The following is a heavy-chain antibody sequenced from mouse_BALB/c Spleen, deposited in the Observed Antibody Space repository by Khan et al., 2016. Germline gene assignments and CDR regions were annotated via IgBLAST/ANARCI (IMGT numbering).Heavy chain of an antibody. V-gene: IGHV1-87*01. CDR1: GYTFTSYW. J-gene: IGHJ2*01. CDR2: IYPGDGDT. Sequence: QVQLKESGAELARPGASVKLSCKASGYTFTSYWMQWVKQRPGQGLEWIGAIYPGDGDTRYTQKFKGKATLTADKSSSTAYMQLSSLASEDSAGYYCARSDYGNYFDYWGQGTTLTVSS. D-gene: IGHD1-2*01. CDR3: ARSDYGNYFDY.